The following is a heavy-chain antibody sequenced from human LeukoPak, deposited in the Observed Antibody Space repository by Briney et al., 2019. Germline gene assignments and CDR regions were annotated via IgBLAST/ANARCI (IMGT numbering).Heavy chain of an antibody. V-gene: IGHV4-59*11. Sequence: SETLSLTCTVSGGSISSHYWSWIRQPPGKGLEWTGYIYYSGSTNYNPSLKSRVTISVDTSKNQFSLKLSSVTAADTAVYYCARGSSTYYDFWSGYYHFDYWGQGTLVTVSS. CDR1: GGSISSHY. D-gene: IGHD3-3*01. CDR3: ARGSSTYYDFWSGYYHFDY. CDR2: IYYSGST. J-gene: IGHJ4*02.